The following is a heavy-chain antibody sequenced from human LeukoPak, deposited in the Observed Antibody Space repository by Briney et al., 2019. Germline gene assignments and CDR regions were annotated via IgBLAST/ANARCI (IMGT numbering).Heavy chain of an antibody. D-gene: IGHD3-22*01. J-gene: IGHJ3*02. CDR1: GFAFSNAW. Sequence: GGSLRLSCAASGFAFSNAWMSWVRQAPGKGLEWVGRIKSKTDGGTTDYAAPVKGRFTISRDDSKNTLYLQMNSLRAEDTAVYYCAKDISLHMYYYDSSEAFRAFDIWGQGTMVTVSS. CDR2: IKSKTDGGTT. CDR3: AKDISLHMYYYDSSEAFRAFDI. V-gene: IGHV3-15*01.